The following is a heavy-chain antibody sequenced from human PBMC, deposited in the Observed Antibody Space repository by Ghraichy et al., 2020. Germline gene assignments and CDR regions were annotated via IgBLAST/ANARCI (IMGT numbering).Heavy chain of an antibody. D-gene: IGHD6-19*01. CDR1: GFTFSSYT. CDR3: AKEAVTGTDNWFDS. V-gene: IGHV3-48*02. J-gene: IGHJ5*01. Sequence: GGSLRLSCVASGFTFSSYTMNWVRQAPGKGLEWVSYISSSGSTIYYADSVKGRFTISRDNAKNSLYLQMNSLRDEDTAVYFCAKEAVTGTDNWFDSWGQGTLVTVSS. CDR2: ISSSGSTI.